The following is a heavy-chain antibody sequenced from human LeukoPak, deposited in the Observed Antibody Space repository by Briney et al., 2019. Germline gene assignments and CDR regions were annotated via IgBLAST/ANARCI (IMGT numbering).Heavy chain of an antibody. CDR2: INHSGTT. CDR3: ARDWDRDGYNLG. D-gene: IGHD5-24*01. Sequence: SETLSLTCAVYGVSFSDYYWSWIRQSPGKGLEWIGEINHSGTTNYNPSLKNRVTISVDTSKSHLSLKMSSVTAADTAVYYCARDWDRDGYNLGWGQGTLVTVSS. J-gene: IGHJ4*02. CDR1: GVSFSDYY. V-gene: IGHV4-34*01.